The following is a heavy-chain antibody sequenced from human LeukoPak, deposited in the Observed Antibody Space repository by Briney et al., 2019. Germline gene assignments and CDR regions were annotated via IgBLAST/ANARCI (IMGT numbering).Heavy chain of an antibody. CDR3: AALSGSYPGGMDV. D-gene: IGHD1-26*01. CDR2: IIPIFGTA. V-gene: IGHV1-69*01. J-gene: IGHJ6*02. CDR1: GGTFSSYA. Sequence: SVKVSCKASGGTFSSYAISWVRQAPGQGLEWMGGIIPIFGTANYAQKFQGRVTITADESTSTAYMELSSLRSEDTAVYYCAALSGSYPGGMDVWGQATTVTVSS.